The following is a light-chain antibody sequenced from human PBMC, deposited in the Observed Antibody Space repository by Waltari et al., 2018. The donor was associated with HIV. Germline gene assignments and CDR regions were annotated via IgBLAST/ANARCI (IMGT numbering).Light chain of an antibody. Sequence: QSALTQPASVSGSPGPSITIPCPGTSHAVGRSSLVSWYQQHPGKAPKLIIYEVTKRPSGISDRFSGSKSGNTASLTISGLQAEDEADYYCCSYAGSTTYVFGTGTKVTVL. CDR3: CSYAGSTTYV. CDR1: SHAVGRSSL. V-gene: IGLV2-23*02. CDR2: EVT. J-gene: IGLJ1*01.